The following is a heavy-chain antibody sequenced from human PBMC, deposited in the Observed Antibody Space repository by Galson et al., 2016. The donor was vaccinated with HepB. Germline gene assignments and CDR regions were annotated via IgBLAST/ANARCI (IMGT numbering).Heavy chain of an antibody. CDR3: AKDGAASLTASRGADF. CDR2: ISGSGGST. Sequence: SLRLSCAASGLTFSDYAMNWVRQAPGEGLEWVSAISGSGGSTYYADSVRGRFTISRDNSQRTVYLQMNSLRGDDTAIYYCAKDGAASLTASRGADFWGQGTLVTVSS. J-gene: IGHJ4*02. V-gene: IGHV3-23*01. CDR1: GLTFSDYA. D-gene: IGHD6-6*01.